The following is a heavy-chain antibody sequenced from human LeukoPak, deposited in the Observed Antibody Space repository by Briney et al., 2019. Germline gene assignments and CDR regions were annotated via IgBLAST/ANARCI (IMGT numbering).Heavy chain of an antibody. CDR2: IWYDGSNK. D-gene: IGHD2-15*01. J-gene: IGHJ1*01. Sequence: GRSLNLSCAASGFTFRIYGMHWVRQAPGKGLEWVAGIWYDGSNKYYVDSVKGRFTISRDNSKNTLYLQMNSLRAEDTAVYYCAKSQADIVVVVAATLYFQHWGQGTLVTVSS. V-gene: IGHV3-33*06. CDR1: GFTFRIYG. CDR3: AKSQADIVVVVAATLYFQH.